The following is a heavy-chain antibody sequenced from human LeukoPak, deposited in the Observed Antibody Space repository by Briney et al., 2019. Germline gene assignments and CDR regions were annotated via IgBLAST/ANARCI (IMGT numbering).Heavy chain of an antibody. Sequence: ASVKVSCKASGYTFTSYDINWVRQATGQGLEWMGWMNPNSGNTGYAQKFQGRVTITRNTSISTAYMELRSLRSDDTAVYYCARRYSSSWLEFWFDPWGQGTLVTVSS. CDR2: MNPNSGNT. CDR3: ARRYSSSWLEFWFDP. V-gene: IGHV1-8*03. D-gene: IGHD6-13*01. CDR1: GYTFTSYD. J-gene: IGHJ5*02.